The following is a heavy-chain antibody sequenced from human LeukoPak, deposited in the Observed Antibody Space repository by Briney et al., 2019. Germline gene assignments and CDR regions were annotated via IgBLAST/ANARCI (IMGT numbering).Heavy chain of an antibody. V-gene: IGHV4-39*07. D-gene: IGHD1-26*01. Sequence: SETLSLTCTVSGGSITSSSYYWGWIRQPPGKGLQWIGSFYYSGSTSYNPSLKSRVTMSLDASKNQFSLELNSVTPADTAVYYCARGGNYWPQWWFDPWGRGTLVSVSS. CDR2: FYYSGST. J-gene: IGHJ5*02. CDR1: GGSITSSSYY. CDR3: ARGGNYWPQWWFDP.